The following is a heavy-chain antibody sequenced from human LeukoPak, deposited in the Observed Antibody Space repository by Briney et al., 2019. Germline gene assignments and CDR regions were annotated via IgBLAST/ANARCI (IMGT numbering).Heavy chain of an antibody. V-gene: IGHV3-30*18. Sequence: GRSLRLSCTASGFSFSNYGMHWVRQAPGKGLEWITVIFYDGSNEYYADSVKGRFTISRDNSKITLYLQMNSLRAEDTAVYYCVKGYYDFDYWGQGTLVTVSS. J-gene: IGHJ4*02. CDR2: IFYDGSNE. CDR1: GFSFSNYG. D-gene: IGHD3-3*01. CDR3: VKGYYDFDY.